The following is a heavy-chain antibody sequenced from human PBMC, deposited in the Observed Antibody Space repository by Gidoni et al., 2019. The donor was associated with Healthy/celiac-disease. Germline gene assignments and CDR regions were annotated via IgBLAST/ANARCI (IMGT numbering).Heavy chain of an antibody. CDR2: ISYDGSNK. V-gene: IGHV3-30-3*01. CDR1: GFTFSSYA. CDR3: ARDGDSSGYLSRFVY. Sequence: QVQLVESGGGVVQPGRSLRLSCAASGFTFSSYAMHWARQAPGKGLGWVAVISYDGSNKSYADSVKGRFTISRDNSKNTLYLQMNSLRAEDTAVYYCARDGDSSGYLSRFVYWGQGTLVTVSS. D-gene: IGHD3-22*01. J-gene: IGHJ4*02.